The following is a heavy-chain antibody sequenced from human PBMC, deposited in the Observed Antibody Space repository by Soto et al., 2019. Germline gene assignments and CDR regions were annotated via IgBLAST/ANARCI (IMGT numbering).Heavy chain of an antibody. CDR2: IWYDGSNK. CDR1: GFTFSSYG. D-gene: IGHD3-3*01. V-gene: IGHV3-33*01. CDR3: ARGAIFGVVPGYCMDV. J-gene: IGHJ6*02. Sequence: GGSLRLSCAASGFTFSSYGMHCVRQAPGKGLEWLAVIWYDGSNKYYADSVKGRFPISRDNSKNTLYLQMNSLRAEDTAVYYCARGAIFGVVPGYCMDVWGQGTTVTVSS.